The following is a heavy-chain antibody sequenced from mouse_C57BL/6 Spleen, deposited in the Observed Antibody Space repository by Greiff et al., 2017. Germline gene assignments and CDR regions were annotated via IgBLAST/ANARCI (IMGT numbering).Heavy chain of an antibody. V-gene: IGHV1-81*01. D-gene: IGHD4-1*01. CDR3: ARSWDEYYYAMDY. CDR2: IYPRSGNT. J-gene: IGHJ4*01. CDR1: GYTFTSYG. Sequence: VKLVESGAELARPGASVKLSYKASGYTFTSYGISWVKQRTGQGLEWIGEIYPRSGNTYYNEKFKGKATLTADKSSSTAYMELRSLTSEDSAVYFCARSWDEYYYAMDYWGQGTSVTVSS.